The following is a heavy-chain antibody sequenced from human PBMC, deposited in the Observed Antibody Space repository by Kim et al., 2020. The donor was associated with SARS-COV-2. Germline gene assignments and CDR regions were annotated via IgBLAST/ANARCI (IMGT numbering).Heavy chain of an antibody. CDR3: ARDSGIAAARFDP. J-gene: IGHJ5*02. V-gene: IGHV4-34*01. Sequence: SETLSLTCAVYGGSFSGYYWSWIRQPPGKGLEWIGEINHSGSTNYNPSLKSRVTISVDTSKNQFSLKLSSVTAADTAVYYCARDSGIAAARFDPWGQGTLVTVSS. D-gene: IGHD6-13*01. CDR1: GGSFSGYY. CDR2: INHSGST.